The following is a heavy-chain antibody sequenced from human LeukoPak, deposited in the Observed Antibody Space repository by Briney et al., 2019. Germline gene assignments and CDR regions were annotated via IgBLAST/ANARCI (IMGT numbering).Heavy chain of an antibody. V-gene: IGHV4-59*11. CDR1: DDSFSSHY. CDR3: ARDLVTVTKGFDI. CDR2: ISYIGST. D-gene: IGHD4-17*01. J-gene: IGHJ3*02. Sequence: SETLSLTCAVSDDSFSSHYWTWIRQPPGKGLEWIGYISYIGSTNYNPSLKSQVTISIDTSKNQFSLKLSSVTAADTAVYYCARDLVTVTKGFDIWGQGTMVSVSS.